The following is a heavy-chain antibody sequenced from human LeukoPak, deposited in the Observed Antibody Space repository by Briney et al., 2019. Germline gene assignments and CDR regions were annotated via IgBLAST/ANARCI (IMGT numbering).Heavy chain of an antibody. J-gene: IGHJ4*02. CDR2: VNVKSGAT. V-gene: IGHV1-2*06. Sequence: ASVKVSCKASGYTFIDYYFNWVRQAPGQGPEWMGRVNVKSGATDYAQKFQGRVTVTRDTSISTAYMELSSLRSDDTAVYYCARVGRESSTGWLDYWGQGTLVTVSS. D-gene: IGHD6-19*01. CDR1: GYTFIDYY. CDR3: ARVGRESSTGWLDY.